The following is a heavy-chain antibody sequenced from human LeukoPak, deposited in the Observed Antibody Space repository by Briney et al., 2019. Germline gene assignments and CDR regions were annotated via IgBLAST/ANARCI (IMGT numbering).Heavy chain of an antibody. V-gene: IGHV3-7*01. Sequence: GGSLRLSCAASGFTFSTYWMTWVRQAPGVGLEWVATINQDGNAKYYVDSVKGRFAISRDNTKNSLSLQMSSLSDEDSGIYYCATHNYWRKDYWGQGTLVTVSS. CDR1: GFTFSTYW. J-gene: IGHJ4*02. D-gene: IGHD5-24*01. CDR3: ATHNYWRKDY. CDR2: INQDGNAK.